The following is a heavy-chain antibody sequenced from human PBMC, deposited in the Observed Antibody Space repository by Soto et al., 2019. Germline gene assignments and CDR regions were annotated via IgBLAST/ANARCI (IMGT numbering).Heavy chain of an antibody. J-gene: IGHJ6*02. D-gene: IGHD1-7*01. CDR3: ARDFGGTTITYYYGMDV. CDR2: IIPTFGTA. Sequence: SVKVSCKASGGTFSSYAISWVRQAPGQGLEWMGGIIPTFGTANYAQKFQGRVTITADESTSTAYMELSSLRSEDTAVYYCARDFGGTTITYYYGMDVWGQGTTVTVSS. V-gene: IGHV1-69*13. CDR1: GGTFSSYA.